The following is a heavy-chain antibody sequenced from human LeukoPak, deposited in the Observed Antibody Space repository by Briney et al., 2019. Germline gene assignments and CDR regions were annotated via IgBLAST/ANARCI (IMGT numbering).Heavy chain of an antibody. CDR1: GGTFSSYA. CDR2: IIPIFGTA. D-gene: IGHD6-13*01. V-gene: IGHV1-69*13. J-gene: IGHJ3*02. Sequence: ASVKVSCKACGGTFSSYAISWVRQAPGQGLEWMGGIIPIFGTANYAQKFQGRVTITADESTSTAYMELSSLRSEDTAVYYCARIPTSYSSSWYPAFDIWAKGQWSPSLQ. CDR3: ARIPTSYSSSWYPAFDI.